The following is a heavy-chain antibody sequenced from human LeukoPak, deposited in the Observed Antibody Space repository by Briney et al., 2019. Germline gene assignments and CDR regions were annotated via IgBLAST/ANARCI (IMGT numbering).Heavy chain of an antibody. D-gene: IGHD1-26*01. CDR3: ARTVVGATTAALDI. Sequence: GGSLRLSCAASGFTFSWYTMNWVRQAPGKGLEWVSIISSSSSYIYYADSVKGRFTISRGNAKNSLYLQMNSLRAEDTAVYYCARTVVGATTAALDIWGQGTMVTVSS. CDR1: GFTFSWYT. J-gene: IGHJ3*02. V-gene: IGHV3-21*01. CDR2: ISSSSSYI.